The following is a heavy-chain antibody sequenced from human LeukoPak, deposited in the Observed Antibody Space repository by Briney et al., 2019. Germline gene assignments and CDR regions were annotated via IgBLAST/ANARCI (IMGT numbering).Heavy chain of an antibody. Sequence: GASVKVSCKASGYTFTDYYMHWVRQAPGQGLEWMGWINPNSGGTNYAQKFQGSVTMARDTSITTAYMELSRLRSDDTAVYYCARENDYYEYWGQGTLVTVSS. CDR1: GYTFTDYY. CDR2: INPNSGGT. J-gene: IGHJ4*02. V-gene: IGHV1-2*02. CDR3: ARENDYYEY.